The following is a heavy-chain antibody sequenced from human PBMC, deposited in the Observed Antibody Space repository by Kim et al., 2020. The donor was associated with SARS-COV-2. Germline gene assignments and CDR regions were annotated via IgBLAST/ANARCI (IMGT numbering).Heavy chain of an antibody. CDR2: ISNSGST. CDR3: ARDLGLTSTNGVGMDV. V-gene: IGHV4-61*03. J-gene: IGHJ6*02. Sequence: SETLSLTCTVSGGSVSSGSYYWSWIRQPPGKGLEWIGYISNSGSTSYNPSLKSPVTISVDTSKNHFSLNLTSATAADTAVYYCARDLGLTSTNGVGMDVWGQGTTVTVSS. CDR1: GGSVSSGSYY. D-gene: IGHD2-21*02.